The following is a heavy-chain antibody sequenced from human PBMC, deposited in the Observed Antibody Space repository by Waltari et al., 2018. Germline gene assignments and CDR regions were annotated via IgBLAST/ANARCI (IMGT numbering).Heavy chain of an antibody. CDR3: AREDYYGSGSYSRRYYYYYMDV. CDR2: IYYSGST. J-gene: IGHJ6*03. Sequence: QVQLQESGPGLVKPSETLSLTCTVSGGSISSYYWSWIRQPPGKGLEWIGYIYYSGSTKYNPSLKSRVTISVDTSKNQFSLKLGSVTAADTAVYYCAREDYYGSGSYSRRYYYYYMDVWGKGTTVTVSS. CDR1: GGSISSYY. V-gene: IGHV4-59*01. D-gene: IGHD3-10*01.